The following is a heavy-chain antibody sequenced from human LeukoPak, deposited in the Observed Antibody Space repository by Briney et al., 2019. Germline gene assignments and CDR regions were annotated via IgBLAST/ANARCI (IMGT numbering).Heavy chain of an antibody. D-gene: IGHD4-17*01. J-gene: IGHJ5*02. CDR1: GFTFSDYY. CDR2: ISSSGSTI. Sequence: GGSLRLSCAASGFTFSDYYMSWIRQAPGKGLEWVSYISSSGSTIYYADSVKGRFTISSDNFKNTLYLQMNSLRVEDTAVYYCARDHPDYGDSSWGQGTLVTVSS. CDR3: ARDHPDYGDSS. V-gene: IGHV3-11*01.